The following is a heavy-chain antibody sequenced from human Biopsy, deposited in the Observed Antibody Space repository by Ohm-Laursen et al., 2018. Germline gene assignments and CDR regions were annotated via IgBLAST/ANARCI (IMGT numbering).Heavy chain of an antibody. V-gene: IGHV1-18*01. Sequence: AASVKVSCKASGYSFTSYGISWVRQAPGEGLECMGRISGYNGNTNYAQKFQGRVTMTADTSTSTVYMEVRGLRSDDTAVYYCARVTLPLYLDYWGQGTRVSVSS. CDR2: ISGYNGNT. J-gene: IGHJ4*02. D-gene: IGHD5/OR15-5a*01. CDR1: GYSFTSYG. CDR3: ARVTLPLYLDY.